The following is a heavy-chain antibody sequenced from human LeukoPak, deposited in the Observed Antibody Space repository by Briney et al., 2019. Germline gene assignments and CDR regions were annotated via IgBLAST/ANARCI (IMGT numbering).Heavy chain of an antibody. CDR3: AKWGDSSGWTWGDY. V-gene: IGHV3-23*01. D-gene: IGHD6-19*01. CDR1: GFTFSSYA. CDR2: ISNGGGAT. J-gene: IGHJ4*02. Sequence: GGSLRLSCAASGFTFSSYAMSWVRQAPGKGLEWVSGISNGGGATYYADSVKGRFTISRDNSKNTLFLQMNSLRAEDTAVYYCAKWGDSSGWTWGDYWGQGTLVTVSS.